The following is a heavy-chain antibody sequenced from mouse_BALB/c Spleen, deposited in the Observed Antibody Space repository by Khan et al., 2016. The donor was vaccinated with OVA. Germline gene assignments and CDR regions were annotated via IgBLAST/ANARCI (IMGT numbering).Heavy chain of an antibody. CDR1: GYTFTSYW. J-gene: IGHJ4*01. CDR2: IGPGSSNA. V-gene: IGHV1S41*01. Sequence: DLVKPGASVKLSCKASGYTFTSYWINWIKQRPGQGLEWIGRIGPGSSNAYYNDMFKGMATLTVDTSSNPAYIQISSLSSEDSAVYFGARENYYGRGCYAMDYWGQGASVTVSA. D-gene: IGHD1-1*01. CDR3: ARENYYGRGCYAMDY.